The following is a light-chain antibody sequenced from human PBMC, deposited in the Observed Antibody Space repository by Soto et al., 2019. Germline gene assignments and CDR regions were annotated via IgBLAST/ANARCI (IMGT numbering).Light chain of an antibody. CDR2: GAS. Sequence: EIVLTQSPGTLSLSPGERATLSCRASQSVSSSYLAWYQQKPGQAPRLLIYGASSRATGIPDRFSGSGSGTHSTLPISRLEPEDFAVYYCQQYGSSPRTFGQGTKVASK. V-gene: IGKV3-20*01. J-gene: IGKJ1*01. CDR1: QSVSSSY. CDR3: QQYGSSPRT.